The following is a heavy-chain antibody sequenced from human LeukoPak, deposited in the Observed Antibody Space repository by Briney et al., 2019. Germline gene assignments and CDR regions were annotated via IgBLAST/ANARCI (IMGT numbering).Heavy chain of an antibody. CDR1: GFTFSSYG. V-gene: IGHV3-30*18. CDR3: AKDPKQRPGVDAFDI. CDR2: ISYDGSNK. Sequence: GGSLRLSCAASGFTFSSYGMHWVRQAPGKGLEWVAVISYDGSNKYYADSVKGRFTISRDNSKNTLYLQMNSLRAEDTAVYYCAKDPKQRPGVDAFDIWGQGTMVTVSS. J-gene: IGHJ3*02. D-gene: IGHD1/OR15-1a*01.